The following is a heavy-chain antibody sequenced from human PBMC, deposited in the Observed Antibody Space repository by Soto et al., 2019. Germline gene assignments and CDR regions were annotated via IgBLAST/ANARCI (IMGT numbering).Heavy chain of an antibody. Sequence: ASVKVSCKASGGTFSSYAISWVRQAPGQGLEWMGGIIPIFGTANYAQKFQGRVTITADESTSTAYMELSSLRSEDTDVYYCASFLGYCSGGSCYSGPYWGQGTLVTVSS. CDR3: ASFLGYCSGGSCYSGPY. CDR1: GGTFSSYA. D-gene: IGHD2-15*01. CDR2: IIPIFGTA. J-gene: IGHJ4*02. V-gene: IGHV1-69*13.